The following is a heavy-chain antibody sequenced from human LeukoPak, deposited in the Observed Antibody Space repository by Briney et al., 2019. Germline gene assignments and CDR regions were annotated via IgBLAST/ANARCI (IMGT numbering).Heavy chain of an antibody. V-gene: IGHV1-8*01. D-gene: IGHD3-10*01. CDR2: MNPNSGNT. CDR1: GYTFTSYD. Sequence: ASVKVSCKASGYTFTSYDINWVRQATGQGLEWMGWMNPNSGNTGYAQKFQGRVTMTRNTSITTAYMELSNLRSEDTAVYYCARDSPARGDPPPHWGQGTLVTVSS. CDR3: ARDSPARGDPPPH. J-gene: IGHJ1*01.